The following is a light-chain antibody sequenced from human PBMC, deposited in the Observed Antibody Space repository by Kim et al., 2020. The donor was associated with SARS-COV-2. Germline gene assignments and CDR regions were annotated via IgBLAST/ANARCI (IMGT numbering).Light chain of an antibody. CDR2: DVT. V-gene: IGLV2-14*03. CDR3: SSYTTGKTLV. Sequence: GQSITLSCTGTSSDIGAYNHVSWYQQHPGEAPKLMIYDVTKRPSGVSNRFSGSKSGNTASLTISGLQAEDEADYYCSSYTTGKTLVFGGGTKLTVL. CDR1: SSDIGAYNH. J-gene: IGLJ3*02.